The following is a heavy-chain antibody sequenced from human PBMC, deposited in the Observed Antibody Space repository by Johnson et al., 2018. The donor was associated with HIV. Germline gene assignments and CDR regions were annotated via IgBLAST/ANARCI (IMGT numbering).Heavy chain of an antibody. Sequence: VQLVESGGGLVQPGGSLRLSCAASGFTFSSYDMHWVRQATGKGLEWVPAIGTAGDTYYPGSVKGRFTISRDNSKNTLFLQMNSLRAEDTAVYYCASLRDAFDIWGQGTMVTVSS. CDR1: GFTFSSYD. J-gene: IGHJ3*02. V-gene: IGHV3-13*01. CDR3: ASLRDAFDI. CDR2: IGTAGDT.